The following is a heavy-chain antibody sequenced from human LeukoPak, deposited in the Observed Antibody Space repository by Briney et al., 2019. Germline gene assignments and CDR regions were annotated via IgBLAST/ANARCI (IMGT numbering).Heavy chain of an antibody. D-gene: IGHD6-13*01. CDR2: IYYSGST. J-gene: IGHJ5*02. Sequence: SETLSLTCTVSGGSISNSSYYWGWIRQPPGKGLEWIGSIYYSGSTYYNPSLKSRVTISVDTSKNQFSLKLSSVTAADTAVYYCARGYIAAAGTGEGHQLFDPWGQGTLVTVSS. V-gene: IGHV4-39*07. CDR1: GGSISNSSYY. CDR3: ARGYIAAAGTGEGHQLFDP.